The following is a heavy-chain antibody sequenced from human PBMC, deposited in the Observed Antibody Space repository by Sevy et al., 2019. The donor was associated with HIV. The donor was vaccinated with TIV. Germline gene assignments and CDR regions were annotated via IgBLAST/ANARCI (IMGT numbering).Heavy chain of an antibody. D-gene: IGHD6-13*01. CDR1: GFTFSSYG. CDR2: IWYDGSNK. CDR3: AKVEAAAGWGFYYYYYMDV. V-gene: IGHV3-33*06. Sequence: GGSLRLSCVASGFTFSSYGMHWVRQAPGKGLEWVAVIWYDGSNKYYADSVKGRFTISRDNSKNTLYLQMNSLRAEDTAVYYCAKVEAAAGWGFYYYYYMDVWGKGTTVTVSS. J-gene: IGHJ6*03.